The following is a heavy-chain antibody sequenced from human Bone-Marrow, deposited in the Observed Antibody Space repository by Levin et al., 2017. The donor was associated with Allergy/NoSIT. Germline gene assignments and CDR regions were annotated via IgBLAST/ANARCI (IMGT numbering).Heavy chain of an antibody. CDR3: AKLVGVSVRGVKLGYGVDV. D-gene: IGHD3-10*01. J-gene: IGHJ6*02. V-gene: IGHV3-23*01. CDR2: ITGSGSNT. CDR1: GFTLSTYA. Sequence: GGSLRLSCAASGFTLSTYAMRWVRQAPGKGLEWVSSITGSGSNTYYADSVKGRFTISRDNSKNTLYLQMNSLRAEDTAVYYCAKLVGVSVRGVKLGYGVDVWGQGTTVTVSS.